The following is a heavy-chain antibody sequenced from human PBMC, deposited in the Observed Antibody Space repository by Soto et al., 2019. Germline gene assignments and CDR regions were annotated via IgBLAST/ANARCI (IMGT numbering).Heavy chain of an antibody. CDR1: GGTFSSYT. J-gene: IGHJ1*01. CDR2: IIPILGIA. D-gene: IGHD4-17*01. Sequence: QVQLVQSGAEVKKPGSSVKVSCKASGGTFSSYTISWVRQAPGQGLEWMGRIIPILGIANHAQKFQGRVTNTADKSTRTAYMERSSLRSEDTAVYYCSSGDYEYLHHWGLGTLVTVSS. V-gene: IGHV1-69*02. CDR3: SSGDYEYLHH.